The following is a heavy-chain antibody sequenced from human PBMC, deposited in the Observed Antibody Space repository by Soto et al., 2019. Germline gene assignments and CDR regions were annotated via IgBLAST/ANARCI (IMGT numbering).Heavy chain of an antibody. CDR2: IYYTGST. CDR1: SGSISTYY. J-gene: IGHJ4*02. D-gene: IGHD3-3*01. V-gene: IGHV4-59*01. CDR3: ARAGDFWSGYYDY. Sequence: SETLSLTCTVSSGSISTYYWSWIRQPPGKGLEWIGYIYYTGSTNYNPSLKTRVAISMDTSKNQFSLKLSSVTAADTAVYYCARAGDFWSGYYDYWGQGTLVSVSS.